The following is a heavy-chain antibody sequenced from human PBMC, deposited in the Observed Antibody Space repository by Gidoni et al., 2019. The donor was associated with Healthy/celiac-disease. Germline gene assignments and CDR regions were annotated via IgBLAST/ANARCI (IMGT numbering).Heavy chain of an antibody. Sequence: QVQLQQWGAGRLKPSETLSLTCAVYGGSFSGYYWSWIRQPPGKGLELIGEINHSGSTNYNPSIKSRVTISVDTSKNQFSLKLSSVTAADTAVYYCARKQWLVPDDYWGQGTLVTVSS. CDR3: ARKQWLVPDDY. D-gene: IGHD6-19*01. V-gene: IGHV4-34*01. CDR1: GGSFSGYY. CDR2: INHSGST. J-gene: IGHJ4*02.